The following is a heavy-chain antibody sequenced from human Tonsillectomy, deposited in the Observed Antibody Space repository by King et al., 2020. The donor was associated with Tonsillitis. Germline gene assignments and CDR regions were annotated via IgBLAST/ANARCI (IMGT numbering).Heavy chain of an antibody. D-gene: IGHD7-27*01. CDR2: IRSNANSYAS. J-gene: IGHJ4*02. CDR3: TRSETGVFDY. V-gene: IGHV3-73*01. CDR1: GFTFSVSA. Sequence: VQLVESGGGLVQPGGSLKLSCAASGFTFSVSAMRGVLQSFGNGLEVVGRIRSNANSYASAYAAWAKGRFTISRDDSKNTAYLQMNSLKTEDTAVYYCTRSETGVFDYWGQGTLVTVSS.